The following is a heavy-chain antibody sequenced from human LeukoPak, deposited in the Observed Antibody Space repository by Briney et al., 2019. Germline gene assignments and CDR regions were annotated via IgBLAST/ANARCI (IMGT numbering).Heavy chain of an antibody. CDR2: IYTSGST. CDR3: ARDGWYSSSWYYYGMDF. CDR1: GGSISSYY. D-gene: IGHD6-13*01. J-gene: IGHJ6*02. Sequence: TSETLSLTCTVSGGSISSYYWSWIRQPAGKGLEWIGRIYTSGSTNYNPSLKSRVTMSVDTSKNQFSLKLSSVTAADTAVYYCARDGWYSSSWYYYGMDFWGQGTTVTVSS. V-gene: IGHV4-4*07.